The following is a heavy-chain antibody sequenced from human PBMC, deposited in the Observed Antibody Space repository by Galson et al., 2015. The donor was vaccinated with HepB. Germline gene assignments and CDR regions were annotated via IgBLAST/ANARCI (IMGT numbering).Heavy chain of an antibody. Sequence: SLRLSCAASGFTFSSYAMHWVRQAPGKGLEWVAVISYDGSNKYYADSVKGRFTISRDNSKNTLYLQMNSLRAEDTAVYYCARDPPPVVAATQYYFDYWGQGTLVTVSS. CDR1: GFTFSSYA. J-gene: IGHJ4*02. CDR2: ISYDGSNK. CDR3: ARDPPPVVAATQYYFDY. V-gene: IGHV3-30-3*01. D-gene: IGHD2-15*01.